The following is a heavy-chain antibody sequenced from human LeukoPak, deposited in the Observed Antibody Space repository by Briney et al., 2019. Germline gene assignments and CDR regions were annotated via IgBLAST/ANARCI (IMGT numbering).Heavy chain of an antibody. J-gene: IGHJ6*03. CDR1: GGSFSGYY. D-gene: IGHD3-10*01. CDR3: ARAAVRGVRGYYMDV. Sequence: SETLSLTCAVYGGSFSGYYWSWIRQPPGKGLEWIGAINHSGSTNYNPSLKSRVTISVDTSKNQFSLKLSSVTAADTAVYYCARAAVRGVRGYYMDVWGKGTTVTVSS. V-gene: IGHV4-34*01. CDR2: INHSGST.